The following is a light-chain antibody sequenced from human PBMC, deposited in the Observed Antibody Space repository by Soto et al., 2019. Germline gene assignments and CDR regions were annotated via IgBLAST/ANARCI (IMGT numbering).Light chain of an antibody. CDR2: YNN. J-gene: IGLJ1*01. CDR1: NSNIASNT. V-gene: IGLV1-44*01. Sequence: QSVLTQPPSASETPGQTVSISCSGSNSNIASNTVNWYQHLPGTAPKRLIYYNNQRPSGVPDRFSDSKSGTSASLAISELQSEDESDYYCAAWDDTLNLYVFGTGTKLTVL. CDR3: AAWDDTLNLYV.